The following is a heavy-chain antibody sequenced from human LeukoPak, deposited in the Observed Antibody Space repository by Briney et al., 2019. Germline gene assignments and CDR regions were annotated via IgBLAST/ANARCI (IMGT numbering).Heavy chain of an antibody. Sequence: PGGPLRLSCAASGFAFSSYAMHWVRQAPGKGLEYVSAISSNGGSTYYANSVKGRFTISRDNSKSALYLQMGSLRADGMAVYYCAREISPGNWFDPWGQGTLVTVSS. CDR3: AREISPGNWFDP. J-gene: IGHJ5*02. CDR1: GFAFSSYA. V-gene: IGHV3-64*01. D-gene: IGHD1-26*01. CDR2: ISSNGGST.